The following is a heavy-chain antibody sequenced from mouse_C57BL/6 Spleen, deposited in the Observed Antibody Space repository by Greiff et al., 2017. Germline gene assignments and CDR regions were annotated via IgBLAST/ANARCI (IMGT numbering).Heavy chain of an antibody. Sequence: VKLQESGPELVKPGASVKISCKASGYTFTDYYINWVKQRPGQGLEWIGWIFPGSGSTYYNEKFKGKATLTVDKSSSTAYMLLSSLTSEDSAVYFCAREEYSNYPYYYAMDYWGQGTSVTVSS. CDR3: AREEYSNYPYYYAMDY. CDR2: IFPGSGST. V-gene: IGHV1-75*01. J-gene: IGHJ4*01. D-gene: IGHD2-5*01. CDR1: GYTFTDYY.